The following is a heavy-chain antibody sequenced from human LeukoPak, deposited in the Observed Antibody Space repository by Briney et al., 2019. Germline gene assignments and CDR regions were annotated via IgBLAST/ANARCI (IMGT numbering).Heavy chain of an antibody. CDR3: AKDRGYCSSTSCYRSSPN. CDR1: GFIISTKY. J-gene: IGHJ4*02. D-gene: IGHD2-2*02. CDR2: IYIDGRT. V-gene: IGHV3-53*05. Sequence: GGSLRLSCAASGFIISTKYLSWVRQAPGKGLEWVSVIYIDGRTYYADSVKGRSTISRDNSKNTLYLQMNSLRAEDTAVYYCAKDRGYCSSTSCYRSSPNWGQGTLVTVSS.